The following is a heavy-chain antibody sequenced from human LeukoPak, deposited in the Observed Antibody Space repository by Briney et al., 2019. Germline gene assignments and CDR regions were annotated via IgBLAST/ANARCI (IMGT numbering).Heavy chain of an antibody. J-gene: IGHJ4*02. CDR2: ISGSGNDI. CDR1: GFIFSGYY. D-gene: IGHD3-10*01. CDR3: ARAEGPMVRGAVDY. Sequence: GGSLRLSCATSGFIFSGYYMSWIRQAPGKGLEWVSYISGSGNDISYADSVKGRFTISRDNAKGSLYLQMNSLRAADTAVYYCARAEGPMVRGAVDYWGQGTLVTVSS. V-gene: IGHV3-11*01.